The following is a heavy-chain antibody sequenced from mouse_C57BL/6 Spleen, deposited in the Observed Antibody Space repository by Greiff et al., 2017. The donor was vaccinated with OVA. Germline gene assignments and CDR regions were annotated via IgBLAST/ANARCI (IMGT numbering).Heavy chain of an antibody. V-gene: IGHV1-82*01. CDR1: GYAFSSSW. CDR3: ARGIYYDYDGTGYYYAMDY. D-gene: IGHD2-4*01. J-gene: IGHJ4*01. CDR2: IYPGDGDT. Sequence: QVQLQQSGPELVKPGASVKISCKASGYAFSSSWMNWVKQRPGKGLEWIGRIYPGDGDTNYNGKFKGKATLTADKSSSTAYMQLSSLTSEDSAVYFCARGIYYDYDGTGYYYAMDYWGQGTSVTVSS.